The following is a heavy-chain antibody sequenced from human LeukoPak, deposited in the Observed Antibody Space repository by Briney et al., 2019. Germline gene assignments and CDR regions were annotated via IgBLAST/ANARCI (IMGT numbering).Heavy chain of an antibody. CDR2: IKQDGSEK. CDR3: ARAKRPLQSYSHYGMDV. D-gene: IGHD4-11*01. J-gene: IGHJ6*02. CDR1: GFTFSSYL. Sequence: GGSLRLSCAASGFTFSSYLMSWVRQPPGKGLEWVANIKQDGSEKYYVDSVKGRFTISRDNAKNSLYLQMNSVRAEDTAVYYCARAKRPLQSYSHYGMDVWGQGTTVTVSS. V-gene: IGHV3-7*03.